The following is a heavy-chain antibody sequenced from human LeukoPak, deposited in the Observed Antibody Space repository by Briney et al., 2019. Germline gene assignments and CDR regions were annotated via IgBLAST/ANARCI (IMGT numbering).Heavy chain of an antibody. CDR1: GYLFTTYT. V-gene: IGHV1-8*01. CDR3: ATLRSKKGGSYFDP. CDR2: MSPHSGDT. J-gene: IGHJ5*02. D-gene: IGHD1-26*01. Sequence: ASVKVSCKASGYLFTTYTFNWVRQASGRGPEWMGWMSPHSGDTGYAQKFQGRVTMTRNTSINTAYMELSSLRSEDTAVYYCATLRSKKGGSYFDPWGQGTLVTVSS.